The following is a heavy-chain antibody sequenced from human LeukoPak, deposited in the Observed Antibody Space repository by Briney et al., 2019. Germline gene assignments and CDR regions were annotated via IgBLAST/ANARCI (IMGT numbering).Heavy chain of an antibody. CDR3: TRDIGGRSAY. J-gene: IGHJ4*02. Sequence: PGGSLRLSCAASGFSFSSFWMHWVRQAPGAGLVWVSRLNEDGGITNYADFAKGRFTISRDNARNTLYLQMNSLSADDTAVYYCTRDIGGRSAYWGQGTLVTVSS. D-gene: IGHD3-16*01. V-gene: IGHV3-74*01. CDR2: LNEDGGIT. CDR1: GFSFSSFW.